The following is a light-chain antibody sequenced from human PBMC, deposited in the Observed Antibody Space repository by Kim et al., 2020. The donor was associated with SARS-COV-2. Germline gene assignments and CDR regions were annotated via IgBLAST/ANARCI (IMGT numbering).Light chain of an antibody. V-gene: IGKV4-1*01. J-gene: IGKJ4*01. CDR3: QQYYTTPPT. Sequence: ATINCKSSQSVICGSNNKNYLAWYQQKPGQPPKLLIFWASTRESGVPDRFSGSGSGTDFTLTITSLQVEDVAVYYCQQYYTTPPTFGGGTKVDIK. CDR2: WAS. CDR1: QSVICGSNNKNY.